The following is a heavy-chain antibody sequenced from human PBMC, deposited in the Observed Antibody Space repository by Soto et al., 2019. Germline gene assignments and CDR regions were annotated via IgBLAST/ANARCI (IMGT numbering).Heavy chain of an antibody. Sequence: EVQLVESGGGLVQPGGSLRLSCAASGFTFSSYWMHWVRQAPGKGLVWVSRINSDGSSTSYADSVKGRFTISRDNAKNTLYLQMNSLRAEDTAVYYCARDRVTMRVVNGMDVWGQGTTVTVSS. D-gene: IGHD3-22*01. CDR3: ARDRVTMRVVNGMDV. CDR1: GFTFSSYW. J-gene: IGHJ6*02. CDR2: INSDGSST. V-gene: IGHV3-74*01.